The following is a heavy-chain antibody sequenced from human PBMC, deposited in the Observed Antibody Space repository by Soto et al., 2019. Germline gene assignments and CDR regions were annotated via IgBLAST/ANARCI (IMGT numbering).Heavy chain of an antibody. V-gene: IGHV1-18*01. CDR2: VSTYDGNT. Sequence: QVQLVQSGGEVKEPGASVKVSCKASGYRFSRYGINWVRQAPGQGLEWMGWVSTYDGNTQYAQKFQGRITMTTDTSTNTVYLELRSLTSDDTAVYYCARDEEDANLMIVVLPGDYWGRGTLVSVSS. J-gene: IGHJ4*02. CDR1: GYRFSRYG. D-gene: IGHD2-21*01. CDR3: ARDEEDANLMIVVLPGDY.